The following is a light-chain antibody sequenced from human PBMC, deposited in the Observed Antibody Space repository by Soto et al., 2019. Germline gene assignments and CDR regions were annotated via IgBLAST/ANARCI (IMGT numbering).Light chain of an antibody. V-gene: IGLV2-14*01. J-gene: IGLJ3*02. CDR2: EVN. Sequence: QSVLTQPASVSGSPGQSITISCTGTSSDIGAYKYVSWYQQYPGKAPKLMIYEVNNRPSGVSNRFSGSKSGNTASLTISGLQPEDEADYYCLSYTSANTRVFGGGTKLTVL. CDR3: LSYTSANTRV. CDR1: SSDIGAYKY.